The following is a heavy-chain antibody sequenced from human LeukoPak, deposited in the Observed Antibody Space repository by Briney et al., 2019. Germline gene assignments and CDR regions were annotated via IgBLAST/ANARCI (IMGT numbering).Heavy chain of an antibody. Sequence: GGSLRLSCAASGFTFSSYAMSWVRQAPGKGLEWVSAISGSGGSAYYADSVKGRFTISRDNSKNTLYLQMNSLRAEDTAVYYCAKDASGSYYRYYFDYWGQGTLVTVSS. CDR2: ISGSGGSA. V-gene: IGHV3-23*01. D-gene: IGHD1-26*01. CDR1: GFTFSSYA. J-gene: IGHJ4*02. CDR3: AKDASGSYYRYYFDY.